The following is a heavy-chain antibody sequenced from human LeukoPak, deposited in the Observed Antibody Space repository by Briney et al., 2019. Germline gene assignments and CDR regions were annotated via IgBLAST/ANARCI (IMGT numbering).Heavy chain of an antibody. CDR1: GFTFSSYA. CDR3: ARDRDKGVETYYYYGMDV. CDR2: ISSSSSYI. D-gene: IGHD3-3*01. V-gene: IGHV3-21*01. J-gene: IGHJ6*02. Sequence: GGSLRLSCAASGFTFSSYAMSWVRQASGKGLEWVSSISSSSSYIYYADSVKGRFTISRDNAKNSLYLQMNSLRAEDTAVYYCARDRDKGVETYYYYGMDVWGQGTTVTVSS.